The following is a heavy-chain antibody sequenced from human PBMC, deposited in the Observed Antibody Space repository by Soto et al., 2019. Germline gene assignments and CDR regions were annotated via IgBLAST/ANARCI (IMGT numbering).Heavy chain of an antibody. Sequence: QVQLVESGGGVVQPGASLRLSCVGSGFTFRSYVIHWVRQAPGKGLEWVALTSYDGSTKYYDDSVKGRFTISRDNSSNTVDLHMDSLRLEDTALYYCARWGTTGGLDVWGQGTLVSVSS. J-gene: IGHJ4*02. CDR3: ARWGTTGGLDV. CDR2: TSYDGSTK. V-gene: IGHV3-30*19. CDR1: GFTFRSYV. D-gene: IGHD3-16*01.